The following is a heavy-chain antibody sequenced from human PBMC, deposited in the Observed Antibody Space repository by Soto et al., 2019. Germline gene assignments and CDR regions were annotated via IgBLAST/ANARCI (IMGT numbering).Heavy chain of an antibody. CDR1: GYTLTELS. D-gene: IGHD3-16*01. J-gene: IGHJ3*02. Sequence: ASVKVSCKVSGYTLTELSMHWVRQAPGKGLEWMGGFDPEDGETIYAQKFQGRVTMTEDTSTDTAYMELSSLRSEDTAVYYCATDPYLITFGGPVFDMWGQGTMVTVSS. CDR3: ATDPYLITFGGPVFDM. CDR2: FDPEDGET. V-gene: IGHV1-24*01.